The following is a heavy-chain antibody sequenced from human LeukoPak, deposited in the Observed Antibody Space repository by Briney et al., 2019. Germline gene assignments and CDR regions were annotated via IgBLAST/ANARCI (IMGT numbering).Heavy chain of an antibody. Sequence: ASVKVSCKASGYTFTSYDINWVRQATGQGLEWMGWMSPNSGNTGYAQKFQGRVTMTRNTSISTAYMELSSLRSEDTAVYYCARRRGRYFDWLGFWGQGTLVTVSS. D-gene: IGHD3-9*01. J-gene: IGHJ5*01. CDR1: GYTFTSYD. CDR2: MSPNSGNT. V-gene: IGHV1-8*01. CDR3: ARRRGRYFDWLGF.